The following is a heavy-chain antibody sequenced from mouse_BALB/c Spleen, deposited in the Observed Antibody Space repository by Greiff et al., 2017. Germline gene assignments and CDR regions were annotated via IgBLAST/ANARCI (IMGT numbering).Heavy chain of an antibody. Sequence: VQLQQSGAELMKPGASVKISCKATGYTFSSYWIEWVKQRPGHGLEWIGEILPGSGSTNYNEKFKGKATFTADTSSNTAYMQLSSLTSEDSAVYYCARSGYYGRGGYFDVWGAGTTVTVSS. CDR2: ILPGSGST. J-gene: IGHJ1*01. V-gene: IGHV1-9*01. CDR3: ARSGYYGRGGYFDV. D-gene: IGHD1-1*01. CDR1: GYTFSSYW.